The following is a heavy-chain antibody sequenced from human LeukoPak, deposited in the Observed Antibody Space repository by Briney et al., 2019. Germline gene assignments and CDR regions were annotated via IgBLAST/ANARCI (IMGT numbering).Heavy chain of an antibody. J-gene: IGHJ4*02. CDR2: ISSSGST. D-gene: IGHD2-15*01. CDR3: ARKNGRGYFDY. Sequence: SETLSLTCTVSGDSISSGDYYWSWIRQPAGKGLEWIGRISSSGSTNYNPSLKSRVTISVDTSKNQFSLKLSSVTAADTAVYYCARKNGRGYFDYWGQGTLITVSS. CDR1: GDSISSGDYY. V-gene: IGHV4-61*02.